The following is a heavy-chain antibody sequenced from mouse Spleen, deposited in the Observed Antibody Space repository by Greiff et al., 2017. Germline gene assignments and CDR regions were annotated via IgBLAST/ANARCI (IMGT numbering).Heavy chain of an antibody. CDR1: GYTFTDYY. Sequence: VQLQQSGPELVKPGASVKISCKASGYTFTDYYMNWVKQSHGKSLEWIGDINPNNGGTSYNQKFKGKATLTVDKSSSTAYMELRSLTSEDSAVYYCARSGYYRYDGGFYYAMDYWGQGTSVTVSS. V-gene: IGHV1-26*01. D-gene: IGHD2-14*01. CDR2: INPNNGGT. CDR3: ARSGYYRYDGGFYYAMDY. J-gene: IGHJ4*01.